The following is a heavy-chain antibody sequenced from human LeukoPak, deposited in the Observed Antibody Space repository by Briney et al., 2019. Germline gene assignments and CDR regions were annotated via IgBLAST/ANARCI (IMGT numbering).Heavy chain of an antibody. Sequence: PSETLSLTCTVSGGSISSYYWSWLRQPPGKGLEWIGYIYYSGSTNYNPSLKSRVTISVDTSKNQFSLKLSSVTAADTAVYYCARGGGYYSKDFDYWGQGTLVTVSS. CDR2: IYYSGST. V-gene: IGHV4-59*01. J-gene: IGHJ4*02. D-gene: IGHD3-22*01. CDR1: GGSISSYY. CDR3: ARGGGYYSKDFDY.